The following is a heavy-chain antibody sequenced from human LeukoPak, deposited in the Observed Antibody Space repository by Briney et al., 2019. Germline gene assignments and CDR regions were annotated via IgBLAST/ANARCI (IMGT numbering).Heavy chain of an antibody. Sequence: GGSLRLSCAASGFTFSNLAMSWVRQAPGKGLEWVSTISGSGGSTFYADSVKGRFPISRDNSKNTLFLQMNSLRAEDTAIYHCAIARSGGWSSSGGDYWGQGSLVTVSS. D-gene: IGHD6-19*01. J-gene: IGHJ4*02. CDR2: ISGSGGST. CDR1: GFTFSNLA. CDR3: AIARSGGWSSSGGDY. V-gene: IGHV3-23*01.